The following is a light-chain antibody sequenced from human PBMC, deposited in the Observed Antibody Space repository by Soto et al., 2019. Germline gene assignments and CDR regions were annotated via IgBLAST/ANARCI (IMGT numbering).Light chain of an antibody. V-gene: IGLV1-40*01. CDR2: GNN. Sequence: QSALTQPPSVSGAPGQRVTISCSGSSSNIGAGYDVHWYQQLPGTAPKLLIFGNNNRPSGVPDRFSGSKSGTSASLAITGLQTEDEADYYCQSYDNRSDYVFETGTNATVL. J-gene: IGLJ1*01. CDR3: QSYDNRSDYV. CDR1: SSNIGAGYD.